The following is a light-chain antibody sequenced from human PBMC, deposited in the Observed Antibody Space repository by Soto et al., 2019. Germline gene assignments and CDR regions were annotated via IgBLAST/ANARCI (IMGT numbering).Light chain of an antibody. J-gene: IGKJ1*01. CDR1: QSVSSSY. V-gene: IGKV3-20*01. Sequence: EMVLTQSPGTLSLSPGERATLSCRASQSVSSSYLAWYQQKPGQAPRLLIHGASSRATGIPDRFSGSVSGTDFNLTIRRREHEDFSLYYCQQYGSSPQTFGQGTRKGIK. CDR2: GAS. CDR3: QQYGSSPQT.